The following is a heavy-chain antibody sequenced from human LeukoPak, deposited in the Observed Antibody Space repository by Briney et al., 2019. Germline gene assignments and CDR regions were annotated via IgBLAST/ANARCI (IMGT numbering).Heavy chain of an antibody. Sequence: PGGSLRLSCAASGFTFSSYAMSWVRQAPGKGLEWVAVIWYDGSNKYYADSVKGRFTISRDNSKNTLYLQMNSLRAEDTAVYYCARVSLTGGAFDIWGQGTMVTVSS. CDR3: ARVSLTGGAFDI. J-gene: IGHJ3*02. CDR2: IWYDGSNK. V-gene: IGHV3-33*08. CDR1: GFTFSSYA. D-gene: IGHD7-27*01.